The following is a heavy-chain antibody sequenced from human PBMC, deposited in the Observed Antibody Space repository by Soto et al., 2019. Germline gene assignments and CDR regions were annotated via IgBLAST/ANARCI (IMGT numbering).Heavy chain of an antibody. CDR3: VREGPDYYGSGSYNLHFDY. V-gene: IGHV1-69*13. CDR2: IIPIFGTA. CDR1: GGTFSSYA. Sequence: SVKVSCKASGGTFSSYAISWVRQAPGQGLEWMGGIIPIFGTANYAQKFQGRVTITADESTSTAYMELSSLRSEDTAVYYCVREGPDYYGSGSYNLHFDYWGQGTLVTVSS. D-gene: IGHD3-10*01. J-gene: IGHJ4*02.